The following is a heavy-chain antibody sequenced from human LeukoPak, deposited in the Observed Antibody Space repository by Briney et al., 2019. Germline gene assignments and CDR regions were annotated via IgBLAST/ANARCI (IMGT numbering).Heavy chain of an antibody. CDR3: ARLPARRCSSTSCLEVNWFDP. V-gene: IGHV4-39*01. CDR1: GGSISSSSYY. J-gene: IGHJ5*02. D-gene: IGHD2-2*01. Sequence: SETLSLTCTVSGGSISSSSYYWGWIRQPPGKGLEWIGSIYYSGSTYYNPSLKSRVTISVDTSKNQFSLKLRSVTAADTAVYYCARLPARRCSSTSCLEVNWFDPWGQGTLVTVSS. CDR2: IYYSGST.